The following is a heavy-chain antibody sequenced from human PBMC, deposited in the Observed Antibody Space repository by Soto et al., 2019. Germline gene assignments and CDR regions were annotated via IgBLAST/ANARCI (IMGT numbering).Heavy chain of an antibody. CDR3: ARDRTRVSFDY. CDR2: ISGSSSYI. V-gene: IGHV3-21*01. Sequence: GGSLRLSCAASGFTFSSYSMNWVRQAPGKGLEWVSSISGSSSYIYYADSVKGRLTISRDNAKNSLYLQMNSLRAEDTAVYYCARDRTRVSFDYWGQGTLVTVSS. CDR1: GFTFSSYS. J-gene: IGHJ4*02.